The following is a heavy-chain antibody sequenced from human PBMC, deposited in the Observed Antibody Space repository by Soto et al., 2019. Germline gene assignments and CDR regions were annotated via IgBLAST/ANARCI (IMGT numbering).Heavy chain of an antibody. CDR3: AKLHLGELSLSYFDY. D-gene: IGHD3-16*02. V-gene: IGHV3-23*01. CDR1: GFTFSSYA. J-gene: IGHJ4*02. CDR2: ISGSGGST. Sequence: EVQLLESGGGLVQPGGSLRLSCAASGFTFSSYAMSWVRQALGKGLEWVSAISGSGGSTYYADSVKGRFTISRDNSKNTLYLQMNSLRAEDTAVYYCAKLHLGELSLSYFDYWGQGTLVTVSS.